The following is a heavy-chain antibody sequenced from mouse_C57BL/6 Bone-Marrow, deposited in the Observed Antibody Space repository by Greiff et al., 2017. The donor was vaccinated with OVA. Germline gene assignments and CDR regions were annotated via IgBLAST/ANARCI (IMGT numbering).Heavy chain of an antibody. Sequence: EVQLQQSGAELVRPGASVKLSCTASGFNIKDYYMHWVKQRPEQGLEWIGRIDPEDGGTEYDPKFQGKATMTADTSSNTAYLQLSSLTSKDTAVYYCTGDPNYYGSSHWYFDVWGTGTTVTVSS. CDR1: GFNIKDYY. V-gene: IGHV14-1*01. CDR2: IDPEDGGT. D-gene: IGHD1-1*01. CDR3: TGDPNYYGSSHWYFDV. J-gene: IGHJ1*03.